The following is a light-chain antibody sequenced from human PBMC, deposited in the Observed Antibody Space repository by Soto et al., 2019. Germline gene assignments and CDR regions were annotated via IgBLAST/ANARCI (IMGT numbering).Light chain of an antibody. Sequence: EVVLTQSPGTLSLSPGDTATLSCRATQSISSGYLAWYQQKPGQAPRLLIYGASSRATGIPDRFSGIGSGADFTLTITGLEPDDFAVYYCQHYGTSTRTFGQGTKVDIK. V-gene: IGKV3-20*01. CDR1: QSISSGY. CDR2: GAS. J-gene: IGKJ1*01. CDR3: QHYGTSTRT.